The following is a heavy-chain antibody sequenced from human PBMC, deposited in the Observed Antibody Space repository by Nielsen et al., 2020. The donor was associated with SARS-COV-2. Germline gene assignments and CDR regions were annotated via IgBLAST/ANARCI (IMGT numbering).Heavy chain of an antibody. Sequence: WIRQPPGKGLEWVAVISYDGSNKYYADSVKGRFTISRDNSKNTLYLQMNSLRAEDTAVYYCARDLSGRGYFDYWGQGTLVTVSS. J-gene: IGHJ4*02. CDR3: ARDLSGRGYFDY. D-gene: IGHD1-26*01. V-gene: IGHV3-30*04. CDR2: ISYDGSNK.